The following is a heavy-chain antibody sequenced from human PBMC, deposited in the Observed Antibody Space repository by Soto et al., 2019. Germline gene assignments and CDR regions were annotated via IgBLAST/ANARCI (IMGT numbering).Heavy chain of an antibody. V-gene: IGHV3-9*01. Sequence: GGSLRLSCAASGFTFNDYTTHWVRQAPGKGLEFVSGITGNSGYIAYAESVKGRFTVSRDNAENSLFLQMDSLRPEDTALYYCAVLQYGSSFDYWGQGTPVTVSS. J-gene: IGHJ4*02. D-gene: IGHD6-13*01. CDR2: ITGNSGYI. CDR3: AVLQYGSSFDY. CDR1: GFTFNDYT.